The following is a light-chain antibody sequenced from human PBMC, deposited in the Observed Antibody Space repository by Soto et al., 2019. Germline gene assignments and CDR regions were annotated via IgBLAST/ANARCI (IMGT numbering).Light chain of an antibody. CDR1: SSNIGANYD. CDR3: AAWDGSLSGLI. CDR2: GNS. Sequence: QSVLTQPPSVSGAPGQRVTISCTGSSSNIGANYDVHWYQQRPGTAPKLLIFGNSNRPSGVPDRFSGSKSGTSASLAISGLQSEDEADYYCAAWDGSLSGLIFGGGTKLTVL. J-gene: IGLJ2*01. V-gene: IGLV1-40*01.